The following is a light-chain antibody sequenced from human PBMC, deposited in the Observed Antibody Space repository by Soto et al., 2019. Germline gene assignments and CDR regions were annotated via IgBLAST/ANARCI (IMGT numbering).Light chain of an antibody. CDR2: DAS. CDR1: QVISTA. J-gene: IGKJ1*01. CDR3: LQHNSYPVT. V-gene: IGKV1-13*02. Sequence: IQLTQSPSSLSASVGDRVTITCRASQVISTALAWYQQKAGEAPKLLIYDASSLQSGVPSRFRGSGSGTEFTLTISSLQPEDFETYYCLQHNSYPVTFGQGTKVDIK.